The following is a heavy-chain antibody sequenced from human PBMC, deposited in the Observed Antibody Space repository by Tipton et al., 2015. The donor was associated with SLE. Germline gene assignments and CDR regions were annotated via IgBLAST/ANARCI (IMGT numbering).Heavy chain of an antibody. D-gene: IGHD3-3*01. J-gene: IGHJ4*02. Sequence: TLSLTCSVSGGSITSHYWTWIRQSPGKELEWLVYVSYTGSATYNPSLRSRVSISLDTSENQFSLKVTSVTAADTAVYYCARLSAYYRVFDLWGQGTLVIASS. V-gene: IGHV4-59*08. CDR2: VSYTGSA. CDR3: ARLSAYYRVFDL. CDR1: GGSITSHY.